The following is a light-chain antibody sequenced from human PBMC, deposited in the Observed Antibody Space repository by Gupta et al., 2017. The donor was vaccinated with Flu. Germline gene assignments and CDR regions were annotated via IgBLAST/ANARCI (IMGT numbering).Light chain of an antibody. CDR3: QQYNNWPRT. CDR2: GSS. Sequence: EIVMTQSPGNLSVSPGERATLSCRASQHVRDNLAWYQHKPGQAPRLLFSGSSTRATGVPARFSGSGSGTDFTLTISSLQSEDLASYYCQQYNNWPRTFGQGTKVEIK. J-gene: IGKJ1*01. CDR1: QHVRDN. V-gene: IGKV3-15*01.